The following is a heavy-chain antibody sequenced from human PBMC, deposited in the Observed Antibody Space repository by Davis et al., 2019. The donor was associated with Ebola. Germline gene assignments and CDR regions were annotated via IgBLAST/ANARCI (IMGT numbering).Heavy chain of an antibody. CDR1: GGSFSGYY. D-gene: IGHD3-22*01. J-gene: IGHJ4*02. CDR3: ARRDSYYDSSGYYPFDY. CDR2: IYHSGST. V-gene: IGHV4-34*01. Sequence: MPSETLSLTCAVYGGSFSGYYWSWIRQPPGKGLEWIGEIYHSGSTNYNPSLKSRVTISVDTSKNQFSLKLSSVTAADTAVYYCARRDSYYDSSGYYPFDYWGQGTLVTVSS.